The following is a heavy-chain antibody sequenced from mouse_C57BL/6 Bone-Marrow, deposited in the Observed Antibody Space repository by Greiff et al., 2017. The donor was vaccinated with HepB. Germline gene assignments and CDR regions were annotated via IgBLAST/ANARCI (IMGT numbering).Heavy chain of an antibody. J-gene: IGHJ1*03. CDR1: GFTFTDYY. CDR2: IRNKANGYTT. Sequence: EVQGVESGGGLVQPGGSLSLSCAASGFTFTDYYMSWVRQPPGKALEWLGFIRNKANGYTTEYSASVKGRFTISRDNSQSILYLQMNALRAEDSATYYCASLYYYGSSSCWYFDVWGTGTTVTVSS. V-gene: IGHV7-3*01. D-gene: IGHD1-1*01. CDR3: ASLYYYGSSSCWYFDV.